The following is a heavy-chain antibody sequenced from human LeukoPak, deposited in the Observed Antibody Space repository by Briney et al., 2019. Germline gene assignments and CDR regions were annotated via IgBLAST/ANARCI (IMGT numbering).Heavy chain of an antibody. CDR3: ARGTIGDGFDI. CDR1: GGPITTDSYY. J-gene: IGHJ3*02. CDR2: LYYSGST. V-gene: IGHV4-39*01. D-gene: IGHD4/OR15-4a*01. Sequence: SETLSLTCNVSGGPITTDSYYRGWIRQVPGKGLEWIATLYYSGSTYYNPSLRSRVTMSGDRSKSQFSLRLTSVTAADTAVYYCARGTIGDGFDIWGHGTMVAVS.